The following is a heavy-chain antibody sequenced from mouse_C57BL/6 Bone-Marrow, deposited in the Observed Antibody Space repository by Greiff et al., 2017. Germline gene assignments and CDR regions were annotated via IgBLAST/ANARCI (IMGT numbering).Heavy chain of an antibody. Sequence: VQLQQSGPVLVKPGASVKMSCKASGYTFTDYYMNWVKQSHGKSLEWIGVINPYNGGTSYNQKFKGKATLTVDKSSSTAYMELNSLTSEDSAVYYCARKEAITTVVAPGFAYWGQGTLVTVSA. D-gene: IGHD1-1*01. V-gene: IGHV1-19*01. CDR3: ARKEAITTVVAPGFAY. CDR2: INPYNGGT. CDR1: GYTFTDYY. J-gene: IGHJ3*01.